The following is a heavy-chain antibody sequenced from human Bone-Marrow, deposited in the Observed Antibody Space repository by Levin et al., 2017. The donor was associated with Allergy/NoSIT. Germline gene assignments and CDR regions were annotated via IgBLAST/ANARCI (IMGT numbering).Heavy chain of an antibody. Sequence: PGGSLRLSCVASGFTFSHFPMHWVRQAPGKGLEWVAIISSDGSEKYYADSVKGRFTISRDNSKNTLFLQMNSLSAEDTAAYSCATTSPVLLWFGEVNPFDVWGQGTVVTVSS. J-gene: IGHJ3*01. V-gene: IGHV3-30*04. D-gene: IGHD3-10*01. CDR1: GFTFSHFP. CDR2: ISSDGSEK. CDR3: ATTSPVLLWFGEVNPFDV.